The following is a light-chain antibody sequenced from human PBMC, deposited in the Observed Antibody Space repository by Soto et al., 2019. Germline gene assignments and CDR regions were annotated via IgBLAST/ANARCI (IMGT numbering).Light chain of an antibody. CDR3: LQHNSYPST. CDR2: VAS. J-gene: IGKJ1*01. Sequence: DIQMTQSPSAMSASVGDRVTITCRASQDISNHLAWFQQKPGKVPKRLIYVASSLQSGVPSRFSGSGSGTEFTLKISSLQSVDFATYYCLQHNSYPSTFGQGTKVEIK. V-gene: IGKV1-17*03. CDR1: QDISNH.